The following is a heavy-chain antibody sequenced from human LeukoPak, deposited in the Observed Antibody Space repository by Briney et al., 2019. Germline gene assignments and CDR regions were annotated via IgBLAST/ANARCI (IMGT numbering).Heavy chain of an antibody. D-gene: IGHD4-23*01. J-gene: IGHJ4*02. CDR1: GGSISSYY. V-gene: IGHV4-59*01. CDR3: ASRGDYGGNFFDY. Sequence: SETLSLTCTVSGGSISSYYWSWIRQPPGTGLEWIGYIYYSGSTNYNPSLKSRVTISVDTSKNQFSRKLSSVTAADTAVYYCASRGDYGGNFFDYWGQGTLVTVSS. CDR2: IYYSGST.